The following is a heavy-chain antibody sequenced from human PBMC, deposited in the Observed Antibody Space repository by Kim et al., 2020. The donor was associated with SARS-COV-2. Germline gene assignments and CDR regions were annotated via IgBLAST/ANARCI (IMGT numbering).Heavy chain of an antibody. D-gene: IGHD2-15*01. CDR1: GFTFDDYA. Sequence: GGSLRLSCAASGFTFDDYAMHWVRQAPGKGLEWVSGISWNSGSIGYADSVKGRFTISRDNAKNSLYLQMNSLRAEDTALYYCAKDIRDCSGGSCYLEEKDAFDIWGQGTMVTVSS. J-gene: IGHJ3*02. V-gene: IGHV3-9*01. CDR3: AKDIRDCSGGSCYLEEKDAFDI. CDR2: ISWNSGSI.